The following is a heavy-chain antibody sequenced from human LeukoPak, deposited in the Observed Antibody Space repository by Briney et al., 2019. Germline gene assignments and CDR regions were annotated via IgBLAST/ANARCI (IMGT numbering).Heavy chain of an antibody. D-gene: IGHD3-22*01. V-gene: IGHV1-46*01. Sequence: ASVKVSCKASGYTFTSYYLYWVRQAPGQGLEWMGVINPSGGSTTSAQKFQGRVTMTRDTSTSTVYMELRSLRSEDTAVYYCARGPGAAYDGGGYCFDYWGQGTLVTVSS. J-gene: IGHJ4*02. CDR1: GYTFTSYY. CDR3: ARGPGAAYDGGGYCFDY. CDR2: INPSGGST.